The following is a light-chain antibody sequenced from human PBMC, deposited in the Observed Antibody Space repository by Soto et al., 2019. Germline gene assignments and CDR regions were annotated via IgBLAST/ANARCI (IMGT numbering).Light chain of an antibody. J-gene: IGKJ1*01. CDR1: QSVTITY. V-gene: IGKV3-20*01. Sequence: EIVSAQSPGTLSLSRGEIPSLSRRPSQSVTITYSAWYQQTPGQASRLLLYGASNRATGIPDRFSGSGSGTDFPLTISRLEPEDFAVYYCQQYGSSGTFGQGAKVNIK. CDR3: QQYGSSGT. CDR2: GAS.